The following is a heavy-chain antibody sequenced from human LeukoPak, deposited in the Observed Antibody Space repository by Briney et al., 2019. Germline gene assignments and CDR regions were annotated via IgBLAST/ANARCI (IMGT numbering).Heavy chain of an antibody. D-gene: IGHD6-6*01. Sequence: PGGSLRLSCASSGFTFSSYGMHWVRQAPGKGLEWVAFIRYDGSNKYYADSVKGRFTISRDNAKNSLYLQMNSLRAEDTAVYYCARDMAARPLVTAPPDAFDIWGQGTMVTVSS. CDR1: GFTFSSYG. V-gene: IGHV3-30*02. J-gene: IGHJ3*02. CDR2: IRYDGSNK. CDR3: ARDMAARPLVTAPPDAFDI.